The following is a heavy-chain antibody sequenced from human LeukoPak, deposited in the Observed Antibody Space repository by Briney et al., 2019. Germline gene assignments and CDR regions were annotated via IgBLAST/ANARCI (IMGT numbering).Heavy chain of an antibody. CDR3: ARDRPLYSGYGSYWYFDL. CDR1: GGSISSYY. CDR2: IYTSGST. D-gene: IGHD5-12*01. V-gene: IGHV4-4*07. Sequence: SETLSLTCTVSGGSISSYYWSWIRQPAGKGLEWIGRIYTSGSTNYNPSLKSRVTISVDTSKNQFSLKLSSVTAADTAVYYCARDRPLYSGYGSYWYFDLWGRGTLVTVSS. J-gene: IGHJ2*01.